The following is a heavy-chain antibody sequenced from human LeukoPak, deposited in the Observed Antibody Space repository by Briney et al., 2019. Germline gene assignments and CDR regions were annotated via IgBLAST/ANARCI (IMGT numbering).Heavy chain of an antibody. CDR2: IIPIFGTA. CDR1: GGTFSSYA. CDR3: ARVDFDWLHLDY. D-gene: IGHD3-9*01. J-gene: IGHJ4*02. Sequence: SVKVPCKASGGTFSSYAISWVRQAPGQGLEWMGGIIPIFGTANYAQKFQGRVTITADESTSTAYMELSSLRSEDTAVYYCARVDFDWLHLDYWGQGTLVTVSS. V-gene: IGHV1-69*13.